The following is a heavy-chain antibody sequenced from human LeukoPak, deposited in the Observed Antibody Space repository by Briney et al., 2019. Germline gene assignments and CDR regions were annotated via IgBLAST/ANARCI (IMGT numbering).Heavy chain of an antibody. J-gene: IGHJ6*03. V-gene: IGHV1-2*06. D-gene: IGHD6-19*01. CDR3: ASTSGWYTSGYYYYYYMDV. Sequence: ASVKVSCKASGYTFTDYNIHWVRQAPGQGLEWMGRINPNSGGTNYAQKFQGRVTMTRDTSISTAYMELSRLRSDDTAVYYCASTSGWYTSGYYYYYYMDVWGKGTTVTVSS. CDR2: INPNSGGT. CDR1: GYTFTDYN.